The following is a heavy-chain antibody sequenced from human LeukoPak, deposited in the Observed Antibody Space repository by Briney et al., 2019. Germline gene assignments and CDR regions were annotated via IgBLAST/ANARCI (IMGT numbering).Heavy chain of an antibody. CDR1: GYTLTSYG. J-gene: IGHJ6*03. Sequence: ASVKVSCKASGYTLTSYGISWVRQAPGQGFEWMGWISAYSGNTNYAQKLQGRVTMTTDTSTSTAYMELRSLRSDDTAVYYYARANYYDSSGYYYGGYYYYYMDVWGKGTTVTISS. D-gene: IGHD3-22*01. V-gene: IGHV1-18*01. CDR2: ISAYSGNT. CDR3: ARANYYDSSGYYYGGYYYYYMDV.